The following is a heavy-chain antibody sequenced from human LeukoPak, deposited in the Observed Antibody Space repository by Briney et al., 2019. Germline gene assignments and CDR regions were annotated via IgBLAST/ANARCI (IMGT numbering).Heavy chain of an antibody. D-gene: IGHD2-21*02. V-gene: IGHV3-23*01. CDR1: GFTFNTYG. Sequence: HPGGSLRLSCAASGFTFNTYGMTWVRQAPGKGLEWVSAITSSGGSTYYGDSVKGRFTISRDNSRNTLYLQMNSLRAEDTAVYYCAKDLQVTPDYWGQGTLVTVSS. CDR3: AKDLQVTPDY. J-gene: IGHJ4*02. CDR2: ITSSGGST.